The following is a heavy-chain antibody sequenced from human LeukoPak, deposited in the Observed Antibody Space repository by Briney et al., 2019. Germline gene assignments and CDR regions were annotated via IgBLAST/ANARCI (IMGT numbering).Heavy chain of an antibody. V-gene: IGHV3-7*03. Sequence: PGGSLRLSCVVSGLIFRAYGMHWVRQAPGKGLEWVANIKQDGSEKYYVDSVKGRFTISRDNAKNTLYLQMNSLRAEDTAVYYCARRYFDYWGQGTLVTVSS. CDR3: ARRYFDY. CDR1: GLIFRAYG. J-gene: IGHJ4*02. CDR2: IKQDGSEK.